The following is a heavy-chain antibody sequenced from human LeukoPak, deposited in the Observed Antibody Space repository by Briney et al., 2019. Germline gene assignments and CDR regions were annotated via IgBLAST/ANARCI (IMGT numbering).Heavy chain of an antibody. V-gene: IGHV4-59*01. Sequence: SETLSLTCTVSGGSISSYYWSWIRQPPGKGLEWIGYIYYSGSTNYNPSLKSRVTISVDTSKKQFSLKLSSVTAADTAVYYCARALLVGAQYWFDPWGQGTLVTVSS. CDR2: IYYSGST. J-gene: IGHJ5*02. D-gene: IGHD1-26*01. CDR3: ARALLVGAQYWFDP. CDR1: GGSISSYY.